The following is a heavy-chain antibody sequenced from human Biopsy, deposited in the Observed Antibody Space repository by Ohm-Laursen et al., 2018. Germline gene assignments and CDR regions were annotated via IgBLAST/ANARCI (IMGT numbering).Heavy chain of an antibody. CDR1: GGSMTGYA. V-gene: IGHV4-59*01. Sequence: PSETLSLTCSVSGGSMTGYAWSWIRLAPGKGLEWIGYIYYSGGTKYNPSLASRVTFSVDMSKSQFSLKLYSVTAADTAVYYCARVEAGTYDALDIWGQGTLVAVSA. D-gene: IGHD1-26*01. J-gene: IGHJ3*02. CDR3: ARVEAGTYDALDI. CDR2: IYYSGGT.